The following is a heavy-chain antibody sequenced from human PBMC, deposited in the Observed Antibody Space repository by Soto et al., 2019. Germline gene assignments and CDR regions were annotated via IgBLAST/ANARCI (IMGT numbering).Heavy chain of an antibody. CDR3: ARDRDYCSGGSCYYYYGMDA. V-gene: IGHV1-69*12. J-gene: IGHJ6*02. CDR1: GGTFSSYA. CDR2: IIPIFGTA. Sequence: QVQLVQSGAEVKKPGSSVKVSCKASGGTFSSYAISWVRQAPGQGLEWMGGIIPIFGTANYAQKFQGRVTITADEYTSTAYMELSSLRSEDTAVYYCARDRDYCSGGSCYYYYGMDAWGQGTTVTVSS. D-gene: IGHD2-15*01.